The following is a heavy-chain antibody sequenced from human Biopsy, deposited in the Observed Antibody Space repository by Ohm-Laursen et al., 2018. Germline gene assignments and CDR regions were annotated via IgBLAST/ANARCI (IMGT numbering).Heavy chain of an antibody. CDR3: ATDGAGSYNEN. Sequence: SLRLSCTASGFTFGDYYMSWIRQAPGTGLEWLSYISGSGVTKMYADSVKGRFTVSRDNAKNSLYLEMNNLTVEDTAVYYCATDGAGSYNENWGQGTLVSVSS. J-gene: IGHJ4*02. CDR2: ISGSGVTK. V-gene: IGHV3-11*01. CDR1: GFTFGDYY. D-gene: IGHD3-10*01.